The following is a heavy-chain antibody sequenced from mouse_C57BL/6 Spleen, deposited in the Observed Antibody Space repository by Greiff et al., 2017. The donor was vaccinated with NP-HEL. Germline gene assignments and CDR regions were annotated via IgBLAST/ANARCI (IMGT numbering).Heavy chain of an antibody. V-gene: IGHV1-15*01. CDR3: TREAYYPYYAMDY. CDR1: GYTFTDYE. Sequence: LQESGAELVRPGASVTLSCKASGYTFTDYEMHWVKQTPVHGLEWIGAIDPETGGTAYNQKFKGKAILTADKSSSTAYMELRSLTSEDSAVYYCTREAYYPYYAMDYWGQGTSVTVSS. J-gene: IGHJ4*01. CDR2: IDPETGGT. D-gene: IGHD1-1*01.